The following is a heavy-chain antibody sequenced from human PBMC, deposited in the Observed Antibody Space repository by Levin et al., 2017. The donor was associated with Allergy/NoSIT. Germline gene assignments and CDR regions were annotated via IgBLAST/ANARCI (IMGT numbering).Heavy chain of an antibody. J-gene: IGHJ6*02. V-gene: IGHV3-30*04. CDR1: GFTFSSYS. D-gene: IGHD3-16*02. CDR3: AREKSTARIALHGGMDV. Sequence: GGSLRLSCAASGFTFSSYSMHWVRQVPGKGLEWVAVISYDAKNIYYADSVRGRFTIFRDNSKNTLDVQMNTLRVDDTAVYFCAREKSTARIALHGGMDVWGQGTMVTVSS. CDR2: ISYDAKNI.